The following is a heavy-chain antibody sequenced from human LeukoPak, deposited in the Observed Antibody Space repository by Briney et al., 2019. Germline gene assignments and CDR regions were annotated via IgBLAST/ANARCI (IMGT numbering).Heavy chain of an antibody. CDR3: ARDPQAYCGGDCYSDY. D-gene: IGHD2-21*02. J-gene: IGHJ4*02. V-gene: IGHV3-23*01. CDR2: ISGSGGST. Sequence: GGSLRLSCAASGFTFSSYAMSWVRQAPGKGLEWVSAISGSGGSTYYADSVKGRFTISRDNSKNTLYLQMNSLRAEDTAVYYCARDPQAYCGGDCYSDYWGQGTLVTVSS. CDR1: GFTFSSYA.